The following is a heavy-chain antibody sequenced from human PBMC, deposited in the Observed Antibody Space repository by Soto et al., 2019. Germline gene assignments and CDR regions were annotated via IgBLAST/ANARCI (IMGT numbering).Heavy chain of an antibody. CDR2: IIPIFGTA. Sequence: QVQLVQSGAEVKKPGSSVKVSCKASGGTFSSYAISWVRQAPGQGLEWMGGIIPIFGTANYAQKFQGRVTIDADKSTSTAYMALISLRSEATDVYYCASQEGDGRSWGQGTLVTVSS. J-gene: IGHJ4*02. CDR3: ASQEGDGRS. D-gene: IGHD2-8*01. CDR1: GGTFSSYA. V-gene: IGHV1-69*06.